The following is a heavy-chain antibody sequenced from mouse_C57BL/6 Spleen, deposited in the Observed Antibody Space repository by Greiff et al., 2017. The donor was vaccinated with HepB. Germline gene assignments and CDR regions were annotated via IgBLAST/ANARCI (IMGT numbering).Heavy chain of an antibody. V-gene: IGHV14-3*01. CDR1: GFNIKNTY. J-gene: IGHJ2*01. Sequence: VQLQQSVAELVRPGASVKLSCTASGFNIKNTYMHWVKQRPKQGLEWIGRIDPANGNTKYAPKFQGKATITADTSSNTAYLQLSSLTSEDTAIYYCARKDYGSSYVGYFDYWGQGTTLTVSS. CDR2: IDPANGNT. CDR3: ARKDYGSSYVGYFDY. D-gene: IGHD1-1*01.